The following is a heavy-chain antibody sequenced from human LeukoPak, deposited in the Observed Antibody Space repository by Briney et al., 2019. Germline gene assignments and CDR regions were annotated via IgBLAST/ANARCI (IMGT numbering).Heavy chain of an antibody. D-gene: IGHD5-18*01. Sequence: GGSLRLSCAASGFTFSDFYMNWIRQAPGKGLEWVSAISGSGGTTYYADSVQGRFTISRDNSKNTLYLQMNSLRAEDTAVYYCAKLSGYSYGSCDYWGQGTLVTVSS. CDR3: AKLSGYSYGSCDY. J-gene: IGHJ4*02. CDR2: ISGSGGTT. CDR1: GFTFSDFY. V-gene: IGHV3-23*01.